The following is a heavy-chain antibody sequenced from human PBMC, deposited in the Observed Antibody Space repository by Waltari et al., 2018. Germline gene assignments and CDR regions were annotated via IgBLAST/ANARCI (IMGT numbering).Heavy chain of an antibody. Sequence: EVQLVESGGGLIQPGGSLRLSCAASGFTVSSNYMSWVRQAPGKGLEWVSVIYSGGSTYDAASVKGRLTISRDNSKNTLYLQMNSLRAEDTAVYYCARSPLYCTNGVCYTSSYYYGMDVWGQGTTVTVSS. CDR1: GFTVSSNY. J-gene: IGHJ6*02. CDR3: ARSPLYCTNGVCYTSSYYYGMDV. D-gene: IGHD2-8*01. CDR2: IYSGGST. V-gene: IGHV3-53*01.